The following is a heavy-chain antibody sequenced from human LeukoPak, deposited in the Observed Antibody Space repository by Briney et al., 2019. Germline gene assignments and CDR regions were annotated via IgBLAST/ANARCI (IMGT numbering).Heavy chain of an antibody. CDR3: ASWDYYDSSGYSPPEYFQH. Sequence: SVKVSCKASGVTFSSYAISWVRQAPGQGLEWMGGIIPIFGTANYAQKFQGRVTITADESTSTAYMELSRLRSEDTAVYYCASWDYYDSSGYSPPEYFQHWGQGTLVTVSS. D-gene: IGHD3-22*01. V-gene: IGHV1-69*01. CDR1: GVTFSSYA. CDR2: IIPIFGTA. J-gene: IGHJ1*01.